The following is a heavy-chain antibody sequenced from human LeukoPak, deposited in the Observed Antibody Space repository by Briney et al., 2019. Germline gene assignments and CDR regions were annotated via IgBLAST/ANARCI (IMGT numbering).Heavy chain of an antibody. CDR2: IDTSGRT. V-gene: IGHV4-4*09. CDR1: GGTIDSYY. J-gene: IGHJ4*02. D-gene: IGHD3-3*01. Sequence: SETLSLTCSVSGGTIDSYYWTWIRQPPGKGLESIGYIDTSGRTNYNPSLKSRSTISVDTSNSQFSLKLGSVTAADTAVYYCATFQPFLEGSHDFWGQGTLVVVST. CDR3: ATFQPFLEGSHDF.